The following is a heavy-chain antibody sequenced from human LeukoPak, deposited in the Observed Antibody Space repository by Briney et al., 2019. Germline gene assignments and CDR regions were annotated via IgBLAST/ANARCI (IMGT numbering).Heavy chain of an antibody. D-gene: IGHD3-10*01. V-gene: IGHV3-23*01. CDR1: GFTFSSYG. CDR2: ISGSGGST. J-gene: IGHJ4*02. CDR3: AKWGIGFGELVHY. Sequence: GGSLRLSCAASGFTFSSYGMHWVRQAPGKGLEWVSAISGSGGSTYYADSVKGRFTISRDNSKNTLYLQMNSLRAEDTAVYYCAKWGIGFGELVHYWGQGTLVTVSS.